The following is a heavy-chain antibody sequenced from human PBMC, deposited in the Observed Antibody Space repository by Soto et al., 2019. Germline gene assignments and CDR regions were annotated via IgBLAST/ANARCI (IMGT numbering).Heavy chain of an antibody. D-gene: IGHD3-10*01. Sequence: QVQLVQSGAEVKKPGASVKVSCKASGYTFSSFGINWVRQAPGQGLEWMGWISAYNGNTKYAQKLQGRVTTTTDTTTSKANKKLRSVRSDATAVYACAGVGNMGFGGGRYGMDVWGQGTTVTVSS. CDR1: GYTFSSFG. J-gene: IGHJ6*02. CDR3: AGVGNMGFGGGRYGMDV. CDR2: ISAYNGNT. V-gene: IGHV1-18*01.